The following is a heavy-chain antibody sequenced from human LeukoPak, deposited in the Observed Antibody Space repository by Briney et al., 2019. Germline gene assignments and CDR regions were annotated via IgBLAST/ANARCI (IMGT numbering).Heavy chain of an antibody. CDR1: GFTFGDYA. CDR2: IRNKAYGGTT. J-gene: IGHJ3*02. CDR3: TREDLGYCTSTSCYTDAFDI. V-gene: IGHV3-49*04. D-gene: IGHD2-2*02. Sequence: GGSLRLSCRTSGFTFGDYAMSWVRRAPGKGLEWVGFIRNKAYGGTTEYAASVKGRFTISRDDSESMAYLQMNSLKTEDTAVYYCTREDLGYCTSTSCYTDAFDIWGQGTMVTVSS.